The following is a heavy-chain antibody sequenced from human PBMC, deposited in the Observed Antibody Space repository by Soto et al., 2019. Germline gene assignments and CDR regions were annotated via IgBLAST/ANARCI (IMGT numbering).Heavy chain of an antibody. D-gene: IGHD2-21*02. CDR1: RFTFGGYA. Sequence: GGSLRLSCSASRFTFGGYAMSWVRQAPGKGLEWVSGITGNAANTVYADSVKGRFTISRDNSKNALYLQLNSLRAEDTAVYFCAKAARDCGGDCYSSYFDSWGQVALVTVYS. V-gene: IGHV3-23*01. J-gene: IGHJ4*02. CDR2: ITGNAANT. CDR3: AKAARDCGGDCYSSYFDS.